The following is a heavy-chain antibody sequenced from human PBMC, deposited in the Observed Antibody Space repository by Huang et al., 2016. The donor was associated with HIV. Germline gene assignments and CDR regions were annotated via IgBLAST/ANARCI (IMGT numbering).Heavy chain of an antibody. D-gene: IGHD1-26*01. J-gene: IGHJ4*02. CDR2: IYWDDDK. CDR1: GFSLSTHGVG. CDR3: AHSMVGASSFDY. V-gene: IGHV2-5*02. Sequence: QITLKESGPTLVKPTQTLTLTCTFSGFSLSTHGVGVGWIRQPPGKALGWLALIYWDDDKRYIPSLRRRLTITKDISKNQVVLTMTNLDPVDTATYFCAHSMVGASSFDYWGQGTLVTVSS.